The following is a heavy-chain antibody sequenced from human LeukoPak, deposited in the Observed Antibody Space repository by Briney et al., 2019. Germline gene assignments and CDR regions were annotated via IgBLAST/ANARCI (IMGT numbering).Heavy chain of an antibody. J-gene: IGHJ4*02. CDR1: GGSISSSSYY. CDR3: ATKHKTGSPFDY. Sequence: TPSETLSLTCTVSGGSISSSSYYWGWIRQPPGKGLEWIGSIYYSGSTYYNPSLKSRVTISVDTSKNQFSLKLSSVTAADTAVYYCATKHKTGSPFDYWGQGTLVTVSS. V-gene: IGHV4-39*07. D-gene: IGHD3-10*01. CDR2: IYYSGST.